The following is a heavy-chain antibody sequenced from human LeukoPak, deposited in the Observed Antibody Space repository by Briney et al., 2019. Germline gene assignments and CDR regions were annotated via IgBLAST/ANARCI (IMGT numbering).Heavy chain of an antibody. CDR3: AKDIWHDSKGLGLYY. CDR1: GFTFDDYA. CDR2: ISGNNDSV. D-gene: IGHD3/OR15-3a*01. V-gene: IGHV3-9*01. Sequence: GGSLSLSCGASGFTFDDYAMLWVRQAPGKGLEWVSGISGNNDSVGYADYVECRFTIGRDNAKNSLYLQMNSLRDEDTALYYCAKDIWHDSKGLGLYYWGQGTLVTVS. J-gene: IGHJ4*02.